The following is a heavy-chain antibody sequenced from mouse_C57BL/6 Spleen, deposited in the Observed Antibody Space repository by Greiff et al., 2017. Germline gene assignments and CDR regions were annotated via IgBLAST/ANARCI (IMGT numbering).Heavy chain of an antibody. CDR2: ISYDGSN. CDR3: ARDATVVATDWYFDV. Sequence: EVKLLESGPGLVKPSQSLSLTCSVTGYSITSGYYWNWIRQFPGNKLEWMGYISYDGSNNYNPSLKNRISITRDTSKNQFFLKLNSVTTEDTATYDCARDATVVATDWYFDVWGTGTTVTVSS. CDR1: GYSITSGYY. J-gene: IGHJ1*03. D-gene: IGHD1-1*01. V-gene: IGHV3-6*01.